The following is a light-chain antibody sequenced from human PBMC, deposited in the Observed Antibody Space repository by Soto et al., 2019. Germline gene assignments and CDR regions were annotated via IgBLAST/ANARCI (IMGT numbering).Light chain of an antibody. CDR3: LQHSTYPLT. J-gene: IGKJ1*01. V-gene: IGKV1-17*01. CDR2: AAS. Sequence: DIPMTQFPSSLSASVGDRVTITCRASQGIRNDLGWYQQKPGKAPKRLIYAASSLQSGDPSRFSGSGSGTEFTLAISSLQPEDSATFYCLQHSTYPLTFGQGTKVEIK. CDR1: QGIRND.